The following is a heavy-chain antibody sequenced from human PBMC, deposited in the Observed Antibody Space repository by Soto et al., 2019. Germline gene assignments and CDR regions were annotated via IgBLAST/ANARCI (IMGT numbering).Heavy chain of an antibody. V-gene: IGHV1-69*01. Sequence: QVQLVQSGAAVKKPGSSVKVSCKASGGTFSSYAISWVRQAPGQGLEWLGGIIPIFGTANYAQKFQGRVTITADESTSTAYMERSSLGSEDTAVYYCARISDSSSWYPSYYCYGMDVWGQGTTVTVSS. J-gene: IGHJ6*02. CDR3: ARISDSSSWYPSYYCYGMDV. CDR1: GGTFSSYA. CDR2: IIPIFGTA. D-gene: IGHD6-13*01.